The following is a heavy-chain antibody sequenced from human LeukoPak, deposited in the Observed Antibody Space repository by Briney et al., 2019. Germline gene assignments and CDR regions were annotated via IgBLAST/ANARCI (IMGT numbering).Heavy chain of an antibody. CDR2: ISSSSSYI. CDR1: GFTFSSYS. V-gene: IGHV3-21*01. Sequence: GGSLRLSCAASGFTFSSYSMNWVRQAPRKGLEWVSSISSSSSYIYYADSVKRGFTISRDNAKNSLYLQMNSLRAEDTAVYYCARDLAGLLDCSSTSCYCISLSYSYYMDVWGKGTTVTVSS. D-gene: IGHD2-2*01. CDR3: ARDLAGLLDCSSTSCYCISLSYSYYMDV. J-gene: IGHJ6*03.